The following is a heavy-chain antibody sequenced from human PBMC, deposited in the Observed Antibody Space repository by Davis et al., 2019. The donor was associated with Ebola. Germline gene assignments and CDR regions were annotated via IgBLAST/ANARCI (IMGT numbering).Heavy chain of an antibody. J-gene: IGHJ4*02. Sequence: GGSLRLSCAASGFTFDDYAMHWVRQAPGKGLEWVSGISWNSGRIGYADSVKGRFTISRDNAKNSLYLQMNSLRAEDTALYYCAKDRRVYYDSSGYYAYFDYWGQGTLVTVSS. CDR1: GFTFDDYA. D-gene: IGHD3-22*01. CDR2: ISWNSGRI. CDR3: AKDRRVYYDSSGYYAYFDY. V-gene: IGHV3-9*01.